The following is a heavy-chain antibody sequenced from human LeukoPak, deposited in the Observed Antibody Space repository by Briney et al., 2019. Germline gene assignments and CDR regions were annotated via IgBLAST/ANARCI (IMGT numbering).Heavy chain of an antibody. CDR2: VSSSGTYT. Sequence: GGSLRLSCAASGFSFSDYYMTWIRQAPGKGLEWISYVSSSGTYTHYVDSVKGRFAISRDNAKNSLYLQLNSLRAEDTAVYYCARSPADSSGYHIVKEIDYWGQGTLVTVSS. CDR3: ARSPADSSGYHIVKEIDY. CDR1: GFSFSDYY. J-gene: IGHJ4*02. D-gene: IGHD3-22*01. V-gene: IGHV3-11*03.